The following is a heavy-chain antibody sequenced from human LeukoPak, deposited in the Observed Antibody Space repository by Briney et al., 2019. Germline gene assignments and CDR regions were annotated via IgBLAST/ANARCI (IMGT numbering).Heavy chain of an antibody. V-gene: IGHV1-2*04. J-gene: IGHJ4*02. CDR1: GYTFTGYY. Sequence: ASVKVSCKASGYTFTGYYMHWVRQAPGQGLEWMGWINPNSGGTNYAQKFQGWVTMTRDTSISTAYMELSRLRSDDTAVYYCAREPSGLRLGELSLLGDYWGQGTLVTVSS. CDR3: AREPSGLRLGELSLLGDY. D-gene: IGHD3-16*02. CDR2: INPNSGGT.